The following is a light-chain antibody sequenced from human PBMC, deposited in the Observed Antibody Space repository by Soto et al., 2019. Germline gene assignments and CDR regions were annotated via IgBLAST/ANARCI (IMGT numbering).Light chain of an antibody. CDR1: QSISSN. CDR2: GAF. V-gene: IGKV3-15*01. J-gene: IGKJ1*01. CDR3: QQYNDWPLT. Sequence: ELVMTQSPVTLSVSPGERATLSCRASQSISSNLAWYQPKPGQAPSLLIYGAFTRATGIPARFSGTGSGTEFTLTISSLQSEDFALYYCQQYNDWPLTFGQGTKVDI.